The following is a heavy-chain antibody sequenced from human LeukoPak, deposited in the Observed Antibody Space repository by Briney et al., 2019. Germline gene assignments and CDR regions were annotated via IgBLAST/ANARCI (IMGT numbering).Heavy chain of an antibody. CDR2: ISGSGGST. Sequence: GGSLRLSCAASGFTFSSYAMSWVRQAPGKGLEWVSAISGSGGSTYYADSVKGRFTISRDNSKNTLYLQMNSLRAEDTAVYYCAKDQYYDSSGPYKTSFDYWGQGTLVTVSS. J-gene: IGHJ4*02. D-gene: IGHD3-22*01. CDR3: AKDQYYDSSGPYKTSFDY. CDR1: GFTFSSYA. V-gene: IGHV3-23*01.